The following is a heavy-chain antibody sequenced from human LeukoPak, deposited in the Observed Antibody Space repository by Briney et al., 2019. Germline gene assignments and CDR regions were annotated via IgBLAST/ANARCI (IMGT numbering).Heavy chain of an antibody. CDR1: GFTFSDYY. D-gene: IGHD3-22*01. CDR2: ISSSGSTI. V-gene: IGHV3-11*04. J-gene: IGHJ4*02. Sequence: GGSLRLSCAASGFTFSDYYMSWIRQAPGKGLEWDSYISSSGSTIYYADSVKGRFTISRDNAKNSLYLQMNSLRAEDTAVYYCARDLRTYYYDSSGYYYEGAFDYWGQGTLVTVSS. CDR3: ARDLRTYYYDSSGYYYEGAFDY.